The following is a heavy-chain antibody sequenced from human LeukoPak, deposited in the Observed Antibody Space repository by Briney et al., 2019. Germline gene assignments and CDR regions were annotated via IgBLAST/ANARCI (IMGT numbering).Heavy chain of an antibody. CDR3: ARGNGGFCSSTSCFLIDWFDP. J-gene: IGHJ5*02. Sequence: GGSLRLSCAASGFTFSSYSMNWVRQAPGKGLEWVSSISSSSSYIYYADSVKGRFTISRDNAKNSLYLQMNSLRAGDTAVYYCARGNGGFCSSTSCFLIDWFDPWGQGTLVTVSS. D-gene: IGHD2-2*01. V-gene: IGHV3-21*01. CDR2: ISSSSSYI. CDR1: GFTFSSYS.